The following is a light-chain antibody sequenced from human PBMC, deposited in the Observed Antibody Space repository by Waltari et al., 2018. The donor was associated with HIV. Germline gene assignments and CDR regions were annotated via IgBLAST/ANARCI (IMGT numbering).Light chain of an antibody. V-gene: IGLV1-40*01. CDR2: GNS. CDR1: SSNIGAGYD. CDR3: QSYDSSLSGSGV. Sequence: QSVLPQPPSVSGAPGPRVTISCTGSSSNIGAGYDVHWYQQPPGTAPKLLIYGNSNRPSGVPDRFSGSKSGTSASLAITGLQAEDEADYYCQSYDSSLSGSGVFGGGTKLTVL. J-gene: IGLJ3*02.